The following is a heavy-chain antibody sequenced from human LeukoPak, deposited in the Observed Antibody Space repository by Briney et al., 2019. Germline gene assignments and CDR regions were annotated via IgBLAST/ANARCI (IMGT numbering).Heavy chain of an antibody. V-gene: IGHV3-23*01. Sequence: PGGSLRLSCAASGFTFSSYAMSWVRQAPGKGLEWVSAISGSGGSTYYADSVEGRFTISRDNSKNTLYLQMNSLRAEDTAVYYCAKHLRPAATAYYFDYWGQGTLVTVSS. CDR3: AKHLRPAATAYYFDY. CDR2: ISGSGGST. D-gene: IGHD6-25*01. J-gene: IGHJ4*02. CDR1: GFTFSSYA.